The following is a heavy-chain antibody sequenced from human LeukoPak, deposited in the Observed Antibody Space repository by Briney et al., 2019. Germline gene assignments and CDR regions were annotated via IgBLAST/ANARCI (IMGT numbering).Heavy chain of an antibody. V-gene: IGHV3-48*04. J-gene: IGHJ4*02. D-gene: IGHD4-17*01. Sequence: GGSLRLSCAVSGFTFSSYGMNWVRQAPGKGLEWVSYISSSGSIIYYADSVKGRFTISRDNAKNSLYLQMNSLRAEDTAIYYCARYTTAAYWGQGTLVTVSS. CDR1: GFTFSSYG. CDR2: ISSSGSII. CDR3: ARYTTAAY.